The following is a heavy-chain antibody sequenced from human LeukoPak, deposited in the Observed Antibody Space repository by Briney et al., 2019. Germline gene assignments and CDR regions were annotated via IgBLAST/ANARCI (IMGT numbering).Heavy chain of an antibody. V-gene: IGHV3-30-3*01. CDR3: ARHELYSSSYIFDS. D-gene: IGHD6-13*01. CDR1: GFTFSSYA. Sequence: GGSLRLSCAASGFTFSSYAMHWVRQAPGKGLEWVALISFDGSNKYYANSVKGRFTISRDNSKNTLCLQMNSLRIEDTAMYYCARHELYSSSYIFDSWGQGTLVTVSS. CDR2: ISFDGSNK. J-gene: IGHJ4*02.